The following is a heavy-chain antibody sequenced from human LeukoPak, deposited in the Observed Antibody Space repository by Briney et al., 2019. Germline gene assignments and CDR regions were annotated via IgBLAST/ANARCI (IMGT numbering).Heavy chain of an antibody. J-gene: IGHJ4*02. Sequence: GRCLRLSCAASGFTFSSYGMHWVRRAPGKGLEWVAVISYDGSNKYYADSVKGRFTISRDNSKNTLYLQMNSLRAEDTAVYYCAKDKARAVAGSDYFDYWGQGTLVTVSS. CDR3: AKDKARAVAGSDYFDY. D-gene: IGHD6-19*01. V-gene: IGHV3-30*18. CDR2: ISYDGSNK. CDR1: GFTFSSYG.